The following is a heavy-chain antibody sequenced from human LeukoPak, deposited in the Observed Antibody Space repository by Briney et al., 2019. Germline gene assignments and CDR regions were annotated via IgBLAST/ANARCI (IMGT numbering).Heavy chain of an antibody. J-gene: IGHJ3*02. CDR2: MNPNSGNT. CDR3: ARGVATDAFDI. Sequence: ASVKVSCKASGYTFTSYDINWVRQATGQGVEWMGWMNPNSGNTDYAQKFQGRVTMTRNTSISTAYMELSSLRSEDTAVYYCARGVATDAFDIWGQGTMVTVSS. D-gene: IGHD5-12*01. V-gene: IGHV1-8*01. CDR1: GYTFTSYD.